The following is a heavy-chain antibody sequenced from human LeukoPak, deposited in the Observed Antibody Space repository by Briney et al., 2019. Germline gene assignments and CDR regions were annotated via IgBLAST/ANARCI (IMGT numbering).Heavy chain of an antibody. Sequence: GASVKVSCKASGYTFTSNYIHWVRQAPGQGLEWMGMIYPRDGSTSYAQKFQGRVTITADESTSTAYMELSSLRSEDTAVYYCARGSIRTLRSASGSYTFDYWGQGTLVTVSS. CDR2: IYPRDGST. D-gene: IGHD1-26*01. J-gene: IGHJ4*02. CDR3: ARGSIRTLRSASGSYTFDY. V-gene: IGHV1-46*01. CDR1: GYTFTSNY.